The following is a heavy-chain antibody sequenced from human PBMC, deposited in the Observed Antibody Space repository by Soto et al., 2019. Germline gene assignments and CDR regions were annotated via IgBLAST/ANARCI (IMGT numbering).Heavy chain of an antibody. Sequence: EVQLAESGGGMVQPGASLRLSCVASGFTFSSYDMHWVRQAPGKGLEYVSSISSNGGTTYYGNSVKGRFTISRDNSKNTLDPPMGSLGAEDMAVYYCVRRVSGTYDYWGQGTLVTVSS. D-gene: IGHD1-1*01. CDR1: GFTFSSYD. CDR3: VRRVSGTYDY. CDR2: ISSNGGTT. J-gene: IGHJ4*02. V-gene: IGHV3-64*01.